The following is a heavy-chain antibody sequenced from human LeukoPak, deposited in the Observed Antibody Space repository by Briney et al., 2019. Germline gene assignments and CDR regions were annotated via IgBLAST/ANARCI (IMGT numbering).Heavy chain of an antibody. CDR2: INPNSGGT. CDR1: GYTFTGYY. V-gene: IGHV1-2*06. CDR3: YGPITMVRGPSGY. D-gene: IGHD3-10*01. J-gene: IGHJ4*02. Sequence: ASVKVSCKASGYTFTGYYMHWVRQAPGQGLEWMGRINPNSGGTNYAQKFQGRVTMTRDTSISTAYMGLSRLRSDDTAVYYCYGPITMVRGPSGYWGQGTLVTVSS.